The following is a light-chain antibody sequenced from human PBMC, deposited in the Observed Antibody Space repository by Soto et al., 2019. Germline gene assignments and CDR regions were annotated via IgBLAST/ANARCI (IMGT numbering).Light chain of an antibody. CDR2: DVI. J-gene: IGLJ2*01. CDR1: SGDVGAYNY. V-gene: IGLV2-11*01. Sequence: QSALTQPRSVSGSPGQSVTISCTGTSGDVGAYNYVSWYQQHPGKAPKLMIYDVIKRPSGVPDRFSGSKSANTASLTISGLQAEDEADYYCCSYAGSSTRVFGGGTKLTVL. CDR3: CSYAGSSTRV.